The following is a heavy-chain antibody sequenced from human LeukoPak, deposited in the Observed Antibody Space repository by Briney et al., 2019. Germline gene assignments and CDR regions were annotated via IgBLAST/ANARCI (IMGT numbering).Heavy chain of an antibody. CDR1: GFSISTAYY. CDR3: ARAEAATWFDP. D-gene: IGHD2-15*01. V-gene: IGHV4-38-2*02. CDR2: IYHSGST. Sequence: SETLSLTCNVSGFSISTAYYWGWIRQPPGKGLEWIATIYHSGSTYYSPSLKSRATISLDKSKNHFSLILRSVTAADTAVYYCARAEAATWFDPWGQGTLVTVSS. J-gene: IGHJ5*02.